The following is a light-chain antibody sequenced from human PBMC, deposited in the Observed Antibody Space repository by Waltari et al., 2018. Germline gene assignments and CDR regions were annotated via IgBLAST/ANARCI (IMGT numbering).Light chain of an antibody. CDR3: QQYNSRVA. CDR1: HSISRW. Sequence: DIQMTQSPTTLSASVADRVTITCRASHSISRWVAWYQQKPGKAPKLLIYEASSLASGVPSRFSGSGSGAEFTLTISSLQPDDFATYYCQQYNSRVAFGQGTKVEIK. J-gene: IGKJ1*01. CDR2: EAS. V-gene: IGKV1-5*01.